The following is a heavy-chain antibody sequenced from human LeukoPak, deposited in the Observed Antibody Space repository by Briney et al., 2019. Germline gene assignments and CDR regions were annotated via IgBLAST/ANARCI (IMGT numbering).Heavy chain of an antibody. CDR1: GGSISSYY. V-gene: IGHV4-59*08. J-gene: IGHJ3*01. CDR3: ARHREMDSYDAFDV. CDR2: VVYSGST. D-gene: IGHD5-24*01. Sequence: SETLSLTCTVSGGSISSYYWSWIRQPPGKGLEWIGFVVYSGSTNYNPSLKSRVTISIDTSNNQLSLKLSSVTAVDTAVYYCARHREMDSYDAFDVWGQGTMVTVSS.